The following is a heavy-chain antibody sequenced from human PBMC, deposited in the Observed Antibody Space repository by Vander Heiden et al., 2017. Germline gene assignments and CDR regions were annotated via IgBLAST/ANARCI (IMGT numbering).Heavy chain of an antibody. CDR1: GGSFSGYY. CDR2: INHSGST. J-gene: IGHJ4*02. V-gene: IGHV4-34*01. D-gene: IGHD5-12*01. CDR3: ASGWLRNY. Sequence: QVQLQQWGAGLLKPSETLSLTCAVYGGSFSGYYWSWIRQPPGKGLEWIGEINHSGSTNYNPSLKSRGTISVDTSKNQFSLKLSSVTAADTAVYYCASGWLRNYWGQGTLVTVSS.